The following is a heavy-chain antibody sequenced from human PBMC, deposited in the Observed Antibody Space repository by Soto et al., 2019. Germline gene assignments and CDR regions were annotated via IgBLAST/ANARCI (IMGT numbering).Heavy chain of an antibody. D-gene: IGHD2-2*01. CDR2: ISYDGSNK. J-gene: IGHJ4*02. Sequence: GASLRLSCAASGFTFSSYAMHWARQAPGKGLEWVAVISYDGSNKYYADSVEGRFTISRDNSKNTLYLQMNSLRAEDTAVYYCAREEDCSSTSCPVDYWGQGTLVTVSS. CDR1: GFTFSSYA. V-gene: IGHV3-30-3*01. CDR3: AREEDCSSTSCPVDY.